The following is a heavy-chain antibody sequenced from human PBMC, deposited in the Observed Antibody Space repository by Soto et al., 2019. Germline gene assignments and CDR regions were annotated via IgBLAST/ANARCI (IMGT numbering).Heavy chain of an antibody. J-gene: IGHJ6*02. D-gene: IGHD6-19*01. V-gene: IGHV3-74*01. CDR3: ARDRRLSSGWPLLNYYYYGMDV. CDR2: INSDGSST. Sequence: GWSLRLSCAASGFTFSSYWMHWVRQAPGKGLVWVSRINSDGSSTSYADSVKGRFTISRDNAKNALYLQMNSLRAEDTAVYYCARDRRLSSGWPLLNYYYYGMDVWGQGTTVTVSS. CDR1: GFTFSSYW.